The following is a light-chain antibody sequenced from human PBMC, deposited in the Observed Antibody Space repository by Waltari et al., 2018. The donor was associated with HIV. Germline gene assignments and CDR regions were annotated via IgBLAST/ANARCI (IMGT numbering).Light chain of an antibody. CDR2: EDI. V-gene: IGLV3-10*01. CDR1: TLPKKY. J-gene: IGLJ3*02. CDR3: YSTESSGTHRV. Sequence: SYELTQPPSVSVSPGQTARITGSGDTLPKKYAHWYQQKSVQAPVLVIYEDIKRPSGIPERFSGSSSGTVAILTISGAQVEDEADYYCYSTESSGTHRVFGGGTKLTVL.